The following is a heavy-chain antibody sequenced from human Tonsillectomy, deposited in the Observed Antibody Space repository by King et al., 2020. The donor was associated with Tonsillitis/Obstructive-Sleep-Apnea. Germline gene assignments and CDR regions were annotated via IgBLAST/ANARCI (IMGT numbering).Heavy chain of an antibody. J-gene: IGHJ4*02. V-gene: IGHV1-18*01. CDR2: ISGFNGNT. CDR3: ARDLMAGYYFDY. CDR1: GYTFNSFG. D-gene: IGHD5-24*01. Sequence: QLVQSGAELKKPGASVKVSCKASGYTFNSFGISWVRQAPGQGLEWMGWISGFNGNTNYAQNLQGRVTMTTDTSTSTAYMELRSLRSDDTAVYYCARDLMAGYYFDYWGRGTLVTVSS.